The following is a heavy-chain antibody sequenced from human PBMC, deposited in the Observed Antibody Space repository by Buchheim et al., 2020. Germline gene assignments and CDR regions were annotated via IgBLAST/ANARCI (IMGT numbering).Heavy chain of an antibody. CDR2: ISDRDGTIT. V-gene: IGHV3-74*01. Sequence: EVQLVESGGGLVQPGGSLRLSCAASGFTFSSYWMSWVRQAPGKGLEWVSRISDRDGTITDYADSVQGRFTISRDDARNTLYLQMNSLRVEDTSVYYCVRDLVGPFDNWGQGTL. CDR3: VRDLVGPFDN. J-gene: IGHJ4*02. CDR1: GFTFSSYW. D-gene: IGHD2-15*01.